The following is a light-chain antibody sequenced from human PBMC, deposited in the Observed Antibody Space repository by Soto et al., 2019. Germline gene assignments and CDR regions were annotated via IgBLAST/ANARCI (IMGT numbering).Light chain of an antibody. Sequence: EIVMTQSPVTLSVSPGERATLSCRASQSVGSNLAWYQQKPGQAPRLLIYGAFIRAAGIPARFSGSGSGTEFTLAISSLQSEDFAVYYCQQYNNWPPYTFGQGTKLEIK. CDR2: GAF. CDR3: QQYNNWPPYT. J-gene: IGKJ2*01. V-gene: IGKV3-15*01. CDR1: QSVGSN.